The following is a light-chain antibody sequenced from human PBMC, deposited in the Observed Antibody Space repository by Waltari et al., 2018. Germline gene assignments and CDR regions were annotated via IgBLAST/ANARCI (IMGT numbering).Light chain of an antibody. CDR2: WAS. CDR3: QQYYSMPLT. V-gene: IGKV4-1*01. Sequence: DIVMTQSPESLAVSLGERVPINCKSSQSVFYSSNNKNYLACYQQKPGQPPKLLMYWASSREFGVPKRFSASGSGTDFTLTISSLEADDVAIYYCQQYYSMPLTFGPGTTVEI. CDR1: QSVFYSSNNKNY. J-gene: IGKJ3*01.